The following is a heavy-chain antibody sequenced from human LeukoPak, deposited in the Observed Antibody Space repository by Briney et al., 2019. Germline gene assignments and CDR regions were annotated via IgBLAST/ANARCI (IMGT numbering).Heavy chain of an antibody. CDR1: GYTFTGYY. J-gene: IGHJ3*02. CDR2: INPNSGNT. Sequence: ASVKVSCKASGYTFTGYYMHWVRQAPGQGLEWMGWINPNSGNTGYAQKFQGRVTITRNTSISTAYMELSSLRSEDTAVYYCARGNPRIGDAFGIWGQGTMVTVSS. CDR3: ARGNPRIGDAFGI. D-gene: IGHD3-22*01. V-gene: IGHV1-8*03.